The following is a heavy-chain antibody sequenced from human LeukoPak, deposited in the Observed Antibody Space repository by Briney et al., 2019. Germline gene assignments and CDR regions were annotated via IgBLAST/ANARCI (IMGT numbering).Heavy chain of an antibody. J-gene: IGHJ4*02. D-gene: IGHD1-7*01. CDR3: ARGYNWNYAHPFDY. V-gene: IGHV4-31*03. CDR2: IYYSGST. Sequence: TSQTLSLTCTVSGGSISSGGYYWRWIRQHPGKGLEWIGYIYYSGSTYYNPSLKSRVTISVDTSKNQFSLKLSSVTAADTAVYYCARGYNWNYAHPFDYWGQGTQLTVSS. CDR1: GGSISSGGYY.